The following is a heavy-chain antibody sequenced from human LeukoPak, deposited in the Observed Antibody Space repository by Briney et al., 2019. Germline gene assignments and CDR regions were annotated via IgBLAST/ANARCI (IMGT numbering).Heavy chain of an antibody. CDR2: ISDSVSTT. D-gene: IGHD3-22*01. CDR3: AKGHFKDSSGYYPYYFDY. CDR1: GFSFGSYW. V-gene: IGHV3-23*01. J-gene: IGHJ4*02. Sequence: GGSLRLSCAASGFSFGSYWMHWVRQAPGKGLEWVSGISDSVSTTYYADPVKGRFTISRDNSKNTLYLQMNSLRAEDTAVYYCAKGHFKDSSGYYPYYFDYWGQGTLVTVSS.